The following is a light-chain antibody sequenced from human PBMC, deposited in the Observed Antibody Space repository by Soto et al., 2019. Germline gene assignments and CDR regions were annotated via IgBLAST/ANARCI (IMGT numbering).Light chain of an antibody. CDR1: QSLVHSDGNTY. V-gene: IGKV2-24*01. CDR2: QVS. CDR3: IQLSHFPRT. J-gene: IGKJ1*01. Sequence: VLTQTPISSPVTLGQPASISCRSSQSLVHSDGNTYLSWLQQRPGQPPRLLIYQVSNRFSGDPDRFSGSGAGTDFTLRISRVEAEDVRVYSCIQLSHFPRTFGQVTTVEIK.